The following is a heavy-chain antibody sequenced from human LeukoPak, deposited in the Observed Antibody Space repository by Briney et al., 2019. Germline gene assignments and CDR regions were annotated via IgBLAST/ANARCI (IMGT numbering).Heavy chain of an antibody. D-gene: IGHD2-21*02. CDR2: ISGSGGST. V-gene: IGHV3-23*01. CDR1: GFTFSSCA. J-gene: IGHJ4*02. CDR3: AKESAYCGRDCRSLSDS. Sequence: GGSLRLSCAASGFTFSSCAMSWVRQAPGKGLEWVSVISGSGGSTYYADSVKGRFTISRDNSKNTVYLQMNSLSAEDTAVYYCAKESAYCGRDCRSLSDSWSQGTQVTVSS.